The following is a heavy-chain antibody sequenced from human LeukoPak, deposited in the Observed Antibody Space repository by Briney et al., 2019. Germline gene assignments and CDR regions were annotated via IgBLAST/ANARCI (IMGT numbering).Heavy chain of an antibody. J-gene: IGHJ5*02. CDR1: GGTFSSYA. Sequence: GASVKVSCKASGGTFSSYAISWVRQAPGQGLEWMGRIIPILGIANYAQKFQGRVTITADKSTSTAYMELSSLRSEDTAVYYCAGTYYDFWSGYPPYNWFGPWGQGTLVTVSS. CDR2: IIPILGIA. D-gene: IGHD3-3*01. CDR3: AGTYYDFWSGYPPYNWFGP. V-gene: IGHV1-69*04.